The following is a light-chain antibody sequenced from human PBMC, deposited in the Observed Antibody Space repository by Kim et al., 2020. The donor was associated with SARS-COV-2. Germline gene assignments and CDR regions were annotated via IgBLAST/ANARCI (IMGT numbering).Light chain of an antibody. V-gene: IGLV3-19*01. CDR3: NSRDSSGNHLL. CDR1: SLRGYY. J-gene: IGLJ3*02. CDR2: GDN. Sequence: ALGQTVTITCQGVSLRGYYASWFRQKSGQAPILVIYGDNNRPSGIPDRFSGSGSGNTASLTITGAQAEDEADYYCNSRDSSGNHLLFGGGTKLTVL.